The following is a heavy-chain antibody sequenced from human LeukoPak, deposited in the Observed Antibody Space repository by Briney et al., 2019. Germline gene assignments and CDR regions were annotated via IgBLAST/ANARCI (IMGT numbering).Heavy chain of an antibody. J-gene: IGHJ4*02. CDR3: ARGARGLQWLSYYFDS. CDR1: GFTVSTSY. V-gene: IGHV3-53*01. D-gene: IGHD6-19*01. Sequence: GGSLRLSCAASGFTVSTSYISWVRQAPGKGLEWVSVIYSGGSTYDVDSVKGRFTVSRDNSKNTVYLQMTSLRTEDTAVYYCARGARGLQWLSYYFDSWGQGTLVSVSA. CDR2: IYSGGST.